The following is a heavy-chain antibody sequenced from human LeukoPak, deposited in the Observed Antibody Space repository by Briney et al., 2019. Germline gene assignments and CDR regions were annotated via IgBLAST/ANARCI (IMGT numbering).Heavy chain of an antibody. CDR1: GFTVSSNY. CDR2: IYSGGST. J-gene: IGHJ4*02. Sequence: GGSLRLSCAASGFTVSSNYMSWVRQAPGKGLEWVSVIYSGGSTHYADSVKGRFTISRDNSKNTLYLQMNSLRAEDTAVYYCATDLRAAGTVRDYWGQGTLVTVSS. D-gene: IGHD6-13*01. V-gene: IGHV3-66*01. CDR3: ATDLRAAGTVRDY.